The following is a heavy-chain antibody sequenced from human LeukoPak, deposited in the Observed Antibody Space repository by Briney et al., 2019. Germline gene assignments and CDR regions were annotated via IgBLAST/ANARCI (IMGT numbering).Heavy chain of an antibody. V-gene: IGHV1-69*13. CDR1: GGTFSSYA. Sequence: SVKVSCKASGGTFSSYAISWMRQAPGQGLEWMGGIIPIFGTANYAQKFQGRVTITADESTSTAYMELSSLRSEDTAVYYCARDGVGELGSHDAFDIWGQGTMVTVSS. CDR3: ARDGVGELGSHDAFDI. D-gene: IGHD3-10*01. CDR2: IIPIFGTA. J-gene: IGHJ3*02.